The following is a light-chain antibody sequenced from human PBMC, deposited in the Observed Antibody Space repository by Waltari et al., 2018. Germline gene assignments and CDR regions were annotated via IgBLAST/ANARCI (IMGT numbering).Light chain of an antibody. J-gene: IGKJ3*01. CDR1: QSIHRN. V-gene: IGKV3-15*01. Sequence: EIVMTQSPATLSVSPGARATLSCRASQSIHRNLAWYQQKPGQAPRLLIYGASIRATGIPARFSGSGSATEFTLNISSLQSEDFALYWCQQYNDWSPLTFGPGTKVEIK. CDR3: QQYNDWSPLT. CDR2: GAS.